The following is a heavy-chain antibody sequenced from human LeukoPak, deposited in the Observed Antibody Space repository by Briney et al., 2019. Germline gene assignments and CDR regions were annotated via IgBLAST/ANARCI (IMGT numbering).Heavy chain of an antibody. Sequence: SETLSLTCAVYGGSFSGYYWSWIRQPPGKGLEWIGEINHSGSTNYNPSLKSRVTISVDTSKNQFSLKLSSVTAADTAVYYCARTGSYYRFDAFDTWGQGTMVTVSS. CDR2: INHSGST. V-gene: IGHV4-34*01. D-gene: IGHD1-26*01. CDR3: ARTGSYYRFDAFDT. J-gene: IGHJ3*02. CDR1: GGSFSGYY.